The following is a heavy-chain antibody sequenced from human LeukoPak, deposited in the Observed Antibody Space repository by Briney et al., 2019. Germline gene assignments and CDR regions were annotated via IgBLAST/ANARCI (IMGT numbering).Heavy chain of an antibody. J-gene: IGHJ4*02. V-gene: IGHV4-34*01. D-gene: IGHD3-3*01. CDR3: ARSITIFGVVPTPPFDY. CDR1: GGSISSYY. Sequence: SETLSLTCTVSGGSISSYYWSWIRQPPGKGLEWIGEINHSGSTNYNPSLKSRVTISVDTSKNQFSLKLSSVTAADTAVYYCARSITIFGVVPTPPFDYWGQGTLVTVSS. CDR2: INHSGST.